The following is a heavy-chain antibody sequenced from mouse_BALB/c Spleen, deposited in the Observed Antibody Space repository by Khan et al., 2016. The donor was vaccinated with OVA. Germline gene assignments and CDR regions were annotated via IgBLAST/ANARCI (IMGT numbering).Heavy chain of an antibody. CDR3: ARDNYFVY. J-gene: IGHJ3*01. D-gene: IGHD2-1*01. Sequence: EVQLQESGPGLVKPSQSLSLTCTVTGFSIPSDYAWHWIRQFPGNKLEWMGYIPYSGSTAYNPSRKSRISITRDTSKNQFFLQLNSVTPEDTATDYCARDNYFVYWGQGTLVTVSA. CDR2: IPYSGST. CDR1: GFSIPSDYA. V-gene: IGHV3-2*02.